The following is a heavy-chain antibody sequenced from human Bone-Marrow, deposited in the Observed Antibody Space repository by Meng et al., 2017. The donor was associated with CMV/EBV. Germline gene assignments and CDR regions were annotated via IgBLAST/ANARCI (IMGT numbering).Heavy chain of an antibody. D-gene: IGHD4-17*01. Sequence: GGSLRLPCAASGFTFSSYAMHWVRQAPGKGLEWVAVISYDGSNKYYADSVKGRFTISRDNSKNTMFLQMNSLRAEDTAGYYCAKEDDYDEYNRRKWGQGTQVTVSS. J-gene: IGHJ4*02. CDR1: GFTFSSYA. V-gene: IGHV3-30*04. CDR3: AKEDDYDEYNRRK. CDR2: ISYDGSNK.